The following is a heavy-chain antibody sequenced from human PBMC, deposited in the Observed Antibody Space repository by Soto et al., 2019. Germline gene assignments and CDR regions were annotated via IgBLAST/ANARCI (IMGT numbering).Heavy chain of an antibody. Sequence: GASVKVSCKVSGYTLTELSMHWVRQAPGKGLEWMGGFDPEDGETIYAQKFQGRVTMTEDTSTDTAYMELSSLRSEDTAVYYCATTTGGIAAAGIDYWGQGTLVTVSS. CDR3: ATTTGGIAAAGIDY. J-gene: IGHJ4*02. CDR1: GYTLTELS. D-gene: IGHD6-13*01. CDR2: FDPEDGET. V-gene: IGHV1-24*01.